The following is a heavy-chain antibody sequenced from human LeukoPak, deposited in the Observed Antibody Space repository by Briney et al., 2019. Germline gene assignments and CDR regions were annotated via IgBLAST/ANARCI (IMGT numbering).Heavy chain of an antibody. CDR2: INHSGST. J-gene: IGHJ6*03. D-gene: IGHD3/OR15-3a*01. CDR1: GGSFSGYY. CDR3: ARRDWGLYYYYYMDV. V-gene: IGHV4-34*01. Sequence: SETLSLTCAVYGGSFSGYYWSWIRQPPGKGLEWIGEINHSGSTNYNPSLKSRVTISVDTSKNQFSPKLSSVTAADTAVYYCARRDWGLYYYYYMDVWGKGTTVTVSS.